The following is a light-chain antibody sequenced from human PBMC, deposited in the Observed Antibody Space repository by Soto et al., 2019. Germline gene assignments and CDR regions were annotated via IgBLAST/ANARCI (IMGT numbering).Light chain of an antibody. CDR3: QQYNNWPRT. V-gene: IGKV3-20*01. CDR2: GAS. Sequence: EIVLTQSPGTLSLSPGERATLSCRASQSVSSNYLAWYQQKPGQAPRLLIYGASSRATGIPDRFSGSGSGTEFSLTISRLEPEDFAVYYCQQYNNWPRTFGQGTKLEIK. CDR1: QSVSSNY. J-gene: IGKJ2*01.